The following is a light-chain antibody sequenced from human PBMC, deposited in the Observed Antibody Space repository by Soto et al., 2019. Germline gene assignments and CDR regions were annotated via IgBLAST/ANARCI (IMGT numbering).Light chain of an antibody. V-gene: IGLV2-14*01. CDR2: EVS. Sequence: QSVLTQPAAVSGSPGQSITISCTGTSSDVGYYNYVSWFQQHPGKAPKLLIYEVSNRPSGVSNRFSGSKSGNTASLTISGLQAEDEDDYYCSSYTTSSTRVFGGGTKLTVL. CDR3: SSYTTSSTRV. J-gene: IGLJ3*02. CDR1: SSDVGYYNY.